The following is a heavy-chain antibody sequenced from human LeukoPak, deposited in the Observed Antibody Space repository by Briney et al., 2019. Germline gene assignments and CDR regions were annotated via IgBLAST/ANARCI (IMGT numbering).Heavy chain of an antibody. D-gene: IGHD2-2*01. Sequence: GGSLSLSCAASGFTFSNAWMTWVRQAPGKGLEWVGRIYRNADGGTTDYAAPVKGRFTISRDDSKNTLYLQMNSLKTEDTAVYYCTTDSYCSTTTCYASSNYYDGLDAWGQGTSVTVSS. CDR1: GFTFSNAW. CDR3: TTDSYCSTTTCYASSNYYDGLDA. CDR2: IYRNADGGTT. V-gene: IGHV3-15*05. J-gene: IGHJ6*02.